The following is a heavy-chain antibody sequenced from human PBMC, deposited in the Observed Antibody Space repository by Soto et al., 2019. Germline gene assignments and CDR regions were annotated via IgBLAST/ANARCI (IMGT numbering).Heavy chain of an antibody. CDR2: ISSSSSTI. V-gene: IGHV3-48*02. J-gene: IGHJ6*02. CDR3: ARDLEGGLLWFGESNYYYYGMDV. D-gene: IGHD3-10*01. Sequence: GGSLRLPCAAAGFTFSSYSMTRVRQPPEKRLEWVSYISSSSSTIYYADSVKGRFTISRDNAKNSLYLQMNSLRDEDTAVYYCARDLEGGLLWFGESNYYYYGMDVWGQVTTVTVSS. CDR1: GFTFSSYS.